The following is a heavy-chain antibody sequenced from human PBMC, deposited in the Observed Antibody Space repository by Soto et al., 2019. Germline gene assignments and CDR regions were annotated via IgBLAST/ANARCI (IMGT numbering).Heavy chain of an antibody. D-gene: IGHD3-10*01. V-gene: IGHV4-59*01. J-gene: IGHJ3*02. CDR1: GGSISSYY. CDR2: IYYSGST. CDR3: ARVSGVRVVIIVSDAFDS. Sequence: QVQLQESGPGLVKPSETLSLTCTVSGGSISSYYWSWIRQPPGRGLEWIGYIYYSGSTNYNPSLKRRVTISVDTSKIRFSLKLSSVAPAGTAVYYCARVSGVRVVIIVSDAFDSWGQGTMVTFSS.